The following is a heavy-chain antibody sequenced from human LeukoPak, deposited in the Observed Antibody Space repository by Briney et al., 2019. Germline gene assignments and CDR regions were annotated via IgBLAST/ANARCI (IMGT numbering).Heavy chain of an antibody. CDR1: GFTFSSYS. CDR2: ISSSSSTI. CDR3: ATFRARAFDI. J-gene: IGHJ3*02. V-gene: IGHV3-48*01. Sequence: GGSLRLSCAAAGFTFSSYSMNWVRQAPGKGLEWVSYISSSSSTIYYADSVKGRFTISRDNAKNSLYLQMNSLRAEDTAVYYCATFRARAFDIWGQGTMVTVSS.